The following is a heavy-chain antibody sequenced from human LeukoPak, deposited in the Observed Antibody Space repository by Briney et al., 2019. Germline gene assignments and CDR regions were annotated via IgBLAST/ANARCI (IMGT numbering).Heavy chain of an antibody. J-gene: IGHJ4*02. V-gene: IGHV1-2*02. Sequence: VASVKVSCKASGYTFIDSFMHWVRQAPGQGPEWMGWINPNSGGTNYAQKFQGRVTMTRDTSISTAYMELSRLRSDDTAVYYCARRKCSTSCYHFDYWGQGTLVTVSS. D-gene: IGHD2-2*01. CDR1: GYTFIDSF. CDR2: INPNSGGT. CDR3: ARRKCSTSCYHFDY.